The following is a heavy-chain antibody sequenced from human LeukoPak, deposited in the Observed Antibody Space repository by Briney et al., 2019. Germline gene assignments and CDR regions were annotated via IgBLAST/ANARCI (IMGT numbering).Heavy chain of an antibody. Sequence: GGSLRLSCVASGFTFSSYGMIWVRQAPGEGLEWVSGITLSGGRTYYADSVKGRFTISRDNAQNTLFLQMDSLRPEDTAVYYCVRSLRSADFWGQGTLVTVSS. J-gene: IGHJ4*02. V-gene: IGHV3-23*01. CDR2: ITLSGGRT. CDR1: GFTFSSYG. CDR3: VRSLRSADF.